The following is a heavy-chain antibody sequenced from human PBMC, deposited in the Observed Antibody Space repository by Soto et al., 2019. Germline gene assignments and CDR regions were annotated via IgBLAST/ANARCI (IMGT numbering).Heavy chain of an antibody. J-gene: IGHJ4*02. V-gene: IGHV3-30*03. CDR2: KSYHGNNK. D-gene: IGHD1-26*01. CDR3: WEPTYYFDY. CDR1: GFTFSSYA. Sequence: GGSLRLSCAASGFTFSSYAIHWVRQAPGKGLEWVAVKSYHGNNKYYANSVEGRFTISRDNSENALYLQMNSLRPEDTAIYYCWEPTYYFDYWGQGTQVTVSS.